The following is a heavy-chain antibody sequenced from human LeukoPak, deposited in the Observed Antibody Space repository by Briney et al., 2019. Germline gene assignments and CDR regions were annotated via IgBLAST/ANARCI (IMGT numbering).Heavy chain of an antibody. D-gene: IGHD3-3*01. CDR3: AREYDDRPYYYGRHV. J-gene: IGHJ6*02. V-gene: IGHV1-2*02. Sequence: PSASVTVSCKASGYTFTGYYIHWVRPAPGQGLEWMGWINPNSGDTIYAQTFQGRVTMTRDTSISTAYMELSSLRSDDTGVYYSAREYDDRPYYYGRHVWRQGTTDSVSS. CDR2: INPNSGDT. CDR1: GYTFTGYY.